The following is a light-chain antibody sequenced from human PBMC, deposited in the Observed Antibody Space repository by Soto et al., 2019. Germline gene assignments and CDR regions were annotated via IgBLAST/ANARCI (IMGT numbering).Light chain of an antibody. CDR3: QQRTNWPPLFT. J-gene: IGKJ3*01. V-gene: IGKV3D-20*02. CDR2: DAS. Sequence: IVLTQSPCTLSLSPGERATLSCRASQSVSSSYLAWYQQKPGQAPRLLIYDASNRATGIPVRFSGSGSGTDFTLTISSLEPEDFAVYYCQQRTNWPPLFTFGPGTKVDIK. CDR1: QSVSSSY.